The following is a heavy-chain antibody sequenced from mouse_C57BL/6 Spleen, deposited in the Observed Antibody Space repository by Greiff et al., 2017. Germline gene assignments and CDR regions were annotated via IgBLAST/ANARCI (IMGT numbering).Heavy chain of an antibody. V-gene: IGHV1-9*01. J-gene: IGHJ3*01. CDR2: ILPGSGST. D-gene: IGHD6-1*01. CDR1: GYTFTGYW. CDR3: ARKRDGLSAWFAY. Sequence: QVQLKESGAELMKPGASVKLSCKATGYTFTGYWIEWVKQRPGHGLEWIGEILPGSGSTNYSEKFKGKATFTADTSSNTAYMQLSSLTTEDSAIYYCARKRDGLSAWFAYWGQGTLVTVSA.